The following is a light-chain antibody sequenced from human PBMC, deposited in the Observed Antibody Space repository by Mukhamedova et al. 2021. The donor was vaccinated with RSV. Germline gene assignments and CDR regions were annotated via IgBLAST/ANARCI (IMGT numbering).Light chain of an antibody. CDR1: SNIGAGYD. CDR3: QSYDSSLSGFVI. CDR2: ANT. Sequence: SNIGAGYDVHWYQQLPGTAPKLLIYANTNRPSGVPDRFSGSKSGTSASLAITGLQAEDEADYYCQSYDSSLSGFVIFGGGTKLTV. J-gene: IGLJ2*01. V-gene: IGLV1-40*01.